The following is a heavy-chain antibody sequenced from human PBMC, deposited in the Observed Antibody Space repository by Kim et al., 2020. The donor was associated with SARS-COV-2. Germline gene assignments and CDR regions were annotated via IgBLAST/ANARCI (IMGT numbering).Heavy chain of an antibody. J-gene: IGHJ3*02. CDR1: GFTFSNAW. Sequence: GGSLRLSCAASGFTFSNAWMSWVRQAPGKGLEWVGRIKSKTDGGTTDYAAPVKGRFTISRDDSKNTLYLQMNSLKTEDTAVYYCTTDTSSGWPYGAFDIWGQGTMVTVSS. CDR3: TTDTSSGWPYGAFDI. D-gene: IGHD6-19*01. V-gene: IGHV3-15*01. CDR2: IKSKTDGGTT.